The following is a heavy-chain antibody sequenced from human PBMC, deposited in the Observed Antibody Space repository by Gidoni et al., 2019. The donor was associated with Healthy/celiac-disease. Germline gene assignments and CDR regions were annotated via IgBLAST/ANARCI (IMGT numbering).Heavy chain of an antibody. CDR1: GGSISSSNW. J-gene: IGHJ4*02. V-gene: IGHV4-4*02. Sequence: QVQLQESGPGLVKPSGTLSLTCAVSGGSISSSNWWSWVRPPPGKGLEWIGEFYHSGSTNYNPSLKSRVNISVDKSKNQFSLKLSSVTAADTAVYYCARDSGSSWGETTFDYWGQGTLVTVSS. CDR3: ARDSGSSWGETTFDY. CDR2: FYHSGST. D-gene: IGHD6-13*01.